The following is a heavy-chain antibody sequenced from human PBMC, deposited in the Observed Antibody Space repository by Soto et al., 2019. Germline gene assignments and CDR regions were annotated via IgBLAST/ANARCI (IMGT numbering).Heavy chain of an antibody. CDR1: GFTFSNAW. J-gene: IGHJ3*02. D-gene: IGHD3-22*01. Sequence: EVQLVESRGGLEKPGGSLRLSCAASGFTFSNAWMNWVRQAPGKGLEWVGRIKSKTDGGTTDYAAPVKGRFTISRDDSKNTLYLQMNSLKTEDTAVYYCTTAEYYYDSRNAFDIWGQGTMVTVSS. CDR2: IKSKTDGGTT. V-gene: IGHV3-15*07. CDR3: TTAEYYYDSRNAFDI.